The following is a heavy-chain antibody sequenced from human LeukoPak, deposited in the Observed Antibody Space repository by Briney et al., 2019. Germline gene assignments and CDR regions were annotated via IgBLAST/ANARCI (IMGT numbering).Heavy chain of an antibody. V-gene: IGHV3-21*01. CDR2: ISSSSSYI. CDR3: ARGVSRYSGYDLAY. D-gene: IGHD5-12*01. CDR1: GFTFSSYS. J-gene: IGHJ4*02. Sequence: GGSLRLSCAASGFTFSSYSMNWVRQAPGKGLEWVSSISSSSSYIYYADSVKGRFTISRDNAMNSLYLQMNSLRAEDTAVYYCARGVSRYSGYDLAYWGQGTLVTVSS.